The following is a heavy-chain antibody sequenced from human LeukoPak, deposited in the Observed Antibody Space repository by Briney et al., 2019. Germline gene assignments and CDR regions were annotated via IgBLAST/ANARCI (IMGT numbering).Heavy chain of an antibody. V-gene: IGHV3-48*03. J-gene: IGHJ4*02. Sequence: PGGSLRLSCAASGFTFSSYETNWVRQAPGKGLEWVSYISSSGSTIYYADSVKGRFTISRDNAKNSLYLQMNSLRAEDTAVYYCAKGGQQLVIDYWGQGTLVTVSS. CDR3: AKGGQQLVIDY. D-gene: IGHD6-13*01. CDR1: GFTFSSYE. CDR2: ISSSGSTI.